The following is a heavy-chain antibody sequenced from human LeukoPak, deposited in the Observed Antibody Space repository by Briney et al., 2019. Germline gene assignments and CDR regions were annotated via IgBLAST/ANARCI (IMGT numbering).Heavy chain of an antibody. V-gene: IGHV3-21*01. CDR3: AGDYGDYTSF. CDR1: GFTFSSYN. Sequence: PGGSLRLSCAASGFTFSSYNMNWVRQAPGKGLEWVSSISSRSGYTCYADSVKGRFTISRDNAKNSLYLRMNSLRAEDTALYYCAGDYGDYTSFWGQGTLVTVSS. D-gene: IGHD4-17*01. CDR2: ISSRSGYT. J-gene: IGHJ4*02.